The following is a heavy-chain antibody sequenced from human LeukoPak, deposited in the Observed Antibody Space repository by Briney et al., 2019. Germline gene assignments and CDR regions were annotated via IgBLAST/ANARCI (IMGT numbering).Heavy chain of an antibody. D-gene: IGHD3-9*01. J-gene: IGHJ3*02. CDR1: GGSISSSSYY. CDR3: ARLKSRLAAIDI. Sequence: SETLSLTCTVSGGSISSSSYYWGWIRQPPGKGLEWIGSLYYSGNTYYNPSLKSRVTISVDTSRNQFSLKLRSVTAADTAVYYCARLKSRLAAIDIWGQGTMVTVSS. CDR2: LYYSGNT. V-gene: IGHV4-39*01.